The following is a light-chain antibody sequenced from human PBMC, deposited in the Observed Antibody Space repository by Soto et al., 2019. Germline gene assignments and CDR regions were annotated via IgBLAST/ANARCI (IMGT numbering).Light chain of an antibody. CDR2: AAS. Sequence: DIQIRRSSSTLSACLGDRVTGTCRASQSISTWLAWYQQKPGKAPKLLIYAASSLQSGIPSRFSGSGSGTEFTLTISSLQPDDFATYYCQQYLSYSQTFGQGTKVDIK. CDR3: QQYLSYSQT. V-gene: IGKV1-5*01. CDR1: QSISTW. J-gene: IGKJ1*01.